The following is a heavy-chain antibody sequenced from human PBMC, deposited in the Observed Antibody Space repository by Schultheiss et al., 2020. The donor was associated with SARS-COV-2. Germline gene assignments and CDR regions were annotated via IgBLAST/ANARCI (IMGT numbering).Heavy chain of an antibody. CDR1: GFTFSTFA. CDR2: ISYDSTNI. CDR3: VKPPPFYFDTSGSPTYGMDV. D-gene: IGHD3-22*01. J-gene: IGHJ6*02. Sequence: GGSLRLSCAASGFTFSTFAMHWVRQAPGKGLEWLTLISYDSTNIHYADSVEGRFSVSRDNSKNTLYLHINSVRAEDAAIYYCVKPPPFYFDTSGSPTYGMDVWGQGTTVTVSS. V-gene: IGHV3-30-3*01.